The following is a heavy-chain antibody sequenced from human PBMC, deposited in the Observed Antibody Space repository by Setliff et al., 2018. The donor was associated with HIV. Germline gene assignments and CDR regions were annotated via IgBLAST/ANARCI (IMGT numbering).Heavy chain of an antibody. J-gene: IGHJ5*02. D-gene: IGHD2-2*01. V-gene: IGHV4-4*07. CDR2: LYSGGTT. CDR1: GVSVNDYY. Sequence: LSLTCSVSGVSVNDYYWSWIRQPAGKGLEWIGRLYSGGTTNYNPSLKSRLAMSVDTSKNKFFLKLNSLTAADTAVYYCSLQHGRPMRWFDPWGPGTLVTVSS. CDR3: SLQHGRPMRWFDP.